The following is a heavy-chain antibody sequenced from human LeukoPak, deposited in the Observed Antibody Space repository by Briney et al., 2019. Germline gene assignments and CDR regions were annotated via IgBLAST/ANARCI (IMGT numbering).Heavy chain of an antibody. CDR2: ISGSGGST. CDR1: GFTFTSYG. J-gene: IGHJ4*02. V-gene: IGHV3-23*01. Sequence: GGSLRLSCAASGFTFTSYGMSWVRQAPGKGLEWVSAISGSGGSTYYADSVKGRFTISRDNSKNTLYLQMNSLRAEDTAVYYCAKDSGFMVRGVMSDYWGQGTLVTVSS. CDR3: AKDSGFMVRGVMSDY. D-gene: IGHD3-10*01.